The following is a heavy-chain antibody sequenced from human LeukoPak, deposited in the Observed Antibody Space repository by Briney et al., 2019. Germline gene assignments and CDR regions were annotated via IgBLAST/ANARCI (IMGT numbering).Heavy chain of an antibody. CDR2: ISSTSSTI. D-gene: IGHD4-11*01. Sequence: GGSLRLSCAASGVTFSSYSMNWVRQAPGKGLEWVSYISSTSSTIYYADSVKGRFTISRDNAKNSLYLQMNSLRAEDTAVYYCARAHPGDYSDFQFDYWGQGTLVTVSS. CDR1: GVTFSSYS. CDR3: ARAHPGDYSDFQFDY. V-gene: IGHV3-48*01. J-gene: IGHJ4*02.